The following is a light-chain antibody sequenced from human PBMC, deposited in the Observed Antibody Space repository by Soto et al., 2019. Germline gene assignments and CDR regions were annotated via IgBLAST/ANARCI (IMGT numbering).Light chain of an antibody. CDR3: QQHADLPLT. Sequence: EIVLTQSPATLSLSPGERATHSCRASRSFGNNLAWYQKKPGQAPGLLIYAASTMATDIPARFCGSGSGTDFTLTCCSLEPGYFAVYYCQQHADLPLTFGGGTTVEIK. CDR2: AAS. J-gene: IGKJ4*01. CDR1: RSFGNN. V-gene: IGKV3-11*01.